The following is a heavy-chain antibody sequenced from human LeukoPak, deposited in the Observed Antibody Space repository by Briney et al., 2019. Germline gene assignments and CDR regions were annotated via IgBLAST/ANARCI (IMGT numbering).Heavy chain of an antibody. V-gene: IGHV3-23*01. D-gene: IGHD3-22*01. Sequence: GGSLRLSCAASGFTFSSYAMSWVRQAPEKGLEWVSAISGSGGSTYYADSVKGRFTISRDNSKNTLYLQMNSLRAEDTAVYYCAKDRAYYDSSGYFGQLQHWGQGTLVTVSS. CDR3: AKDRAYYDSSGYFGQLQH. CDR1: GFTFSSYA. J-gene: IGHJ1*01. CDR2: ISGSGGST.